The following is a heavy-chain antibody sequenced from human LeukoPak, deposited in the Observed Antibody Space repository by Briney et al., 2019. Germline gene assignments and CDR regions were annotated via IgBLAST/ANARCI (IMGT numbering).Heavy chain of an antibody. Sequence: SETLSLTCAVYGGSFSGYYWSWIRQPPGKGLEWIGEINHSGSTNYNPSLKSRVTISVDTSKNQFSLKLSSVTAADTAVYYCVRVPRNSNRLAYCGGDCYRDYWGQGTLVTVSS. CDR2: INHSGST. V-gene: IGHV4-34*01. CDR3: VRVPRNSNRLAYCGGDCYRDY. D-gene: IGHD2-21*02. J-gene: IGHJ4*02. CDR1: GGSFSGYY.